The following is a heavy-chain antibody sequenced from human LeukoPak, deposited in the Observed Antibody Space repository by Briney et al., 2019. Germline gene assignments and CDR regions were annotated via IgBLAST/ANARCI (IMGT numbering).Heavy chain of an antibody. CDR1: GFTFSNYN. J-gene: IGHJ6*03. D-gene: IGHD4-11*01. V-gene: IGHV3-48*02. CDR3: ARGGTDYHSNYYYYYMDV. CDR2: ISSSSSSM. Sequence: GGSLRLSCAASGFTFSNYNMNWVRQAPGKGLEWVSYISSSSSSMYYADSVKGRFTISRDNAKNSLYLQMNSLREEDTAVYYCARGGTDYHSNYYYYYMDVWGKGTTVTVAS.